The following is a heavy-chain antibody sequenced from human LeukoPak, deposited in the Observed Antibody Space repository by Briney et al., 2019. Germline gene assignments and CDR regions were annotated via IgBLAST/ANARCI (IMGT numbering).Heavy chain of an antibody. Sequence: SQTLSLTCAVYGGSFSGYYWSWIRQPPGKGLEWIGEINHSGSTNYNPSLKSRVTISVDTSKNQFSLKLSSVTAADTAVYYCARDNPTTSLDYWGQGTLVTVSS. CDR1: GGSFSGYY. D-gene: IGHD4-17*01. CDR2: INHSGST. V-gene: IGHV4-34*01. J-gene: IGHJ4*02. CDR3: ARDNPTTSLDY.